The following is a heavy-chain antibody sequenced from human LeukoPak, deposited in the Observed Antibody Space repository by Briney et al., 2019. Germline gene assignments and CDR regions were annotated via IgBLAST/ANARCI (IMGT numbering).Heavy chain of an antibody. V-gene: IGHV3-30*02. Sequence: GGSLRLSCAASGFTFSSYSMNWVRQAPCKGLQWVAFIPYDSSNKYYADSVEGRFTISRDNSKNTLYLQMSSLRAEDTAVYYCATEFNYYGSGSYCWGQGTLVTVSS. CDR1: GFTFSSYS. D-gene: IGHD3-10*01. CDR2: IPYDSSNK. J-gene: IGHJ4*02. CDR3: ATEFNYYGSGSYC.